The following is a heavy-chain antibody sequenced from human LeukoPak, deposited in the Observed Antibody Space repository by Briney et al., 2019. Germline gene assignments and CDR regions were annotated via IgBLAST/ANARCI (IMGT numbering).Heavy chain of an antibody. Sequence: GGSLRLSCAASAYTFRPYAMIWVRQAPGKGLEWVSTVSGSGGSTYYADSVKGRFTISRDNSNNTLYLEMNSLRAEDTAVYYCAKGAASRGYTYVANWGQGTLVTVSS. V-gene: IGHV3-23*01. CDR2: VSGSGGST. CDR1: AYTFRPYA. J-gene: IGHJ4*02. D-gene: IGHD5-18*01. CDR3: AKGAASRGYTYVAN.